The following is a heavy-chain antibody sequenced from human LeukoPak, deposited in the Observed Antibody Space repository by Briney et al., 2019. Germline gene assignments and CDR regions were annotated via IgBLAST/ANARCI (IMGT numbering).Heavy chain of an antibody. Sequence: GGCLRLSCAASGFTFSSYSMNWVRQAPGKGLEWVSSISSSSSYIYYADSVKGRFTISRDNAKNSLYLQMNSLRAEDTAVYYCARVSPKYCSSTSCFDYWGQGTLVTVSS. CDR2: ISSSSSYI. CDR3: ARVSPKYCSSTSCFDY. V-gene: IGHV3-21*01. CDR1: GFTFSSYS. J-gene: IGHJ4*02. D-gene: IGHD2-2*01.